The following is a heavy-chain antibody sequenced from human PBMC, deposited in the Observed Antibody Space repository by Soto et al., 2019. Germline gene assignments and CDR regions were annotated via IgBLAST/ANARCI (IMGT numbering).Heavy chain of an antibody. CDR3: ASLSDYDILTGYGMDV. V-gene: IGHV1-69*12. CDR2: IIPIFGTA. D-gene: IGHD3-9*01. J-gene: IGHJ6*02. Sequence: QVQLVQSGAEINKRWSSVKVSCKASGGTFSSYAISWVRPAPGQGLEWMGGIIPIFGTANYGQKFQGRVTITADESTSTAYMELSSMRSEDTAVYYCASLSDYDILTGYGMDVWGQGPTVTVSS. CDR1: GGTFSSYA.